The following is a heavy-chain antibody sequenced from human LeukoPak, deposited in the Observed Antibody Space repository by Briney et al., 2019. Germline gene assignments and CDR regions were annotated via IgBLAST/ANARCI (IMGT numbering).Heavy chain of an antibody. V-gene: IGHV3-30*18. CDR2: ISYDGSNK. D-gene: IGHD5-18*01. Sequence: GGSLRLSCAASGFTFSSYGMHWVRQAPGKGLEWVAVISYDGSNKYYADSVKGRFTISRDNSKNTLYLQMNSLRAEDTAVYYCAKEGYSYGSFDYWGQGTQVTVSS. CDR3: AKEGYSYGSFDY. J-gene: IGHJ4*02. CDR1: GFTFSSYG.